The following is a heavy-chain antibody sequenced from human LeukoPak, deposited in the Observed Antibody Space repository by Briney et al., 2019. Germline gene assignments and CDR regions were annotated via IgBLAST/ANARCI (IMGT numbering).Heavy chain of an antibody. CDR3: AKDLRALRYFDWLLHY. D-gene: IGHD3-9*01. J-gene: IGHJ4*02. CDR2: IRYDGSNK. Sequence: GGSLRLSCAASGFTFSSYGMHWVRQAPGKGLEWVAFIRYDGSNKYYADSVKGRFTISRDNSKNTLYLQMNSLRAEDTAVYYCAKDLRALRYFDWLLHYWGQGTLVTVSS. CDR1: GFTFSSYG. V-gene: IGHV3-30*02.